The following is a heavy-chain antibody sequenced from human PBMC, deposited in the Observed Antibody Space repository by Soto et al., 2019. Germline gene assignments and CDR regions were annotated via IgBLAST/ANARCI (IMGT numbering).Heavy chain of an antibody. CDR1: GYTFTGYY. Sequence: QVQLVQSGADVKKPGASVKVSCKASGYTFTGYYVHWVRQAPGQGLEWMGWINPNSGGTKYAQNFQGRVTMTRDTSITTAYMELSSLKSDDTAFYYCARQLAYCGGDCYTEPLDYWGQGTLVTVSS. CDR2: INPNSGGT. V-gene: IGHV1-2*02. J-gene: IGHJ4*02. D-gene: IGHD2-21*02. CDR3: ARQLAYCGGDCYTEPLDY.